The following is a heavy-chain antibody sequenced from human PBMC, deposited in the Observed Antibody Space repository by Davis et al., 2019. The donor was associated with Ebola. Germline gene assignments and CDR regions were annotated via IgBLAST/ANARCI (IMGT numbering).Heavy chain of an antibody. CDR2: VNRGGST. CDR3: ARLRRAVAAAGY. V-gene: IGHV4-34*01. J-gene: IGHJ4*02. Sequence: PSETLSLTCAVYGGSFSGYYWSWIRQPPGKGLEWIGQVNRGGSTNYSPSLKSRVTISVDTSNNQFSLKLNSVTAADTAVYYCARLRRAVAAAGYWGQGTLVTVSS. D-gene: IGHD6-13*01. CDR1: GGSFSGYY.